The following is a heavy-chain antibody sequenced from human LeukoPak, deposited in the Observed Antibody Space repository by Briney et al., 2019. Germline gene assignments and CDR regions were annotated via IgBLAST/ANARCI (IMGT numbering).Heavy chain of an antibody. Sequence: PSETLSLTCAVSGVSISSYYWSWIRQPPGKGLEWIGYIYYSGSTNYNPSLKSRVTISVDTSKNQFSLKLSSVTAADTAVYYCARYGGSGSYYHYFDYWGQGTLVTVSS. V-gene: IGHV4-59*01. CDR2: IYYSGST. J-gene: IGHJ4*02. CDR1: GVSISSYY. CDR3: ARYGGSGSYYHYFDY. D-gene: IGHD3-10*01.